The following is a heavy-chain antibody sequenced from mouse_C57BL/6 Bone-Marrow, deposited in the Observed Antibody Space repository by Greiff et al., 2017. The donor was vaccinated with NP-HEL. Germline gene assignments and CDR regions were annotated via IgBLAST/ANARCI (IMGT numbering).Heavy chain of an antibody. J-gene: IGHJ1*03. V-gene: IGHV1-62-2*01. Sequence: QVQLQQSGAELVKPGASVKLSCKASGYTFTEYTIHWVKQRSGQGLEWIGWFYPGSGSIKYNEKFKDKATLTADKSSSTVYMELSRVTSEDSAVYFCARHEEEKKAPIYDGYYRWYFDVWGTGTTVTVSS. CDR1: GYTFTEYT. CDR2: FYPGSGSI. D-gene: IGHD2-3*01. CDR3: ARHEEEKKAPIYDGYYRWYFDV.